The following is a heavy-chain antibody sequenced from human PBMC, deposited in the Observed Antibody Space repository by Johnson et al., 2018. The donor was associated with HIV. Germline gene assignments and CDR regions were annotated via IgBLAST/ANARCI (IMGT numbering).Heavy chain of an antibody. V-gene: IGHV3-49*04. J-gene: IGHJ3*02. CDR3: TTGDCSGGSCHAFDI. CDR1: GFTFGDYA. D-gene: IGHD2-15*01. CDR2: IRSKAYGGTT. Sequence: MLLVESGGGLVQPGRSLRLSCTASGFTFGDYAMNWVRQAPGKELECVGFIRSKAYGGTTEYAASVKGRFTISRDDSKTIAYLQMNSLKSEDMAVYYCTTGDCSGGSCHAFDIWGQGTMVTVSS.